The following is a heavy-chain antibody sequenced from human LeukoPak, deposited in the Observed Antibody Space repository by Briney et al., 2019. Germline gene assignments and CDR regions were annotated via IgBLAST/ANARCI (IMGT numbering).Heavy chain of an antibody. D-gene: IGHD3-9*01. V-gene: IGHV1-3*01. Sequence: GASVKVSCKASGYTFTSYAMRWVRQAPGQRLEWMGWINAGNGNTKYSQKFQGRVTITRDTSASTAYMELSSLRSEDTAVYYCARDRDDILTGYSYGMDVWGKGTTVTVSS. CDR1: GYTFTSYA. CDR3: ARDRDDILTGYSYGMDV. CDR2: INAGNGNT. J-gene: IGHJ6*04.